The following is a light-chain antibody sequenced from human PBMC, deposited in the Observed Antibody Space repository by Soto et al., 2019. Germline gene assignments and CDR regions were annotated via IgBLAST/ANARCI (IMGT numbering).Light chain of an antibody. CDR2: AAC. V-gene: IGKV1-27*01. J-gene: IGKJ1*01. CDR3: QQYRTAPLT. CDR1: QDISSY. Sequence: DIQMTQSPSSLSASVGDRVTITCRASQDISSYLTWYQQKPGKVPNLLIYAACTLQSGVPSRFSGSGSGTTFTVIISSVQPEDVATYYCQQYRTAPLTFGLGTKVEIK.